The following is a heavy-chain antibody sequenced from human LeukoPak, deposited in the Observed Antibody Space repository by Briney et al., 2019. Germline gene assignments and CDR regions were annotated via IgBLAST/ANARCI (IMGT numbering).Heavy chain of an antibody. CDR3: ARGVAARQGDDY. V-gene: IGHV4-34*01. CDR1: GGSFSGYY. Sequence: SETLSLTSAVYGGSFSGYYWSWIRQPPGKGLEWIGEINHSGSTNYNPSLKSRVTISVDTSKNQFSLKLSSVTAADTAVYYCARGVAARQGDDYWGQGTLVTVSS. CDR2: INHSGST. D-gene: IGHD6-6*01. J-gene: IGHJ4*02.